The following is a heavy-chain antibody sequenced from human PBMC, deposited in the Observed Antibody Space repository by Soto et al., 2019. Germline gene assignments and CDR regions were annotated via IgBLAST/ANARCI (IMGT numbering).Heavy chain of an antibody. V-gene: IGHV3-33*01. CDR1: GLTFSTYG. CDR3: ARDDYGGGIPFDI. J-gene: IGHJ3*02. Sequence: SGGSLRLSCAASGLTFSTYGMHWVRQAPGKGLEWVAAIRDDGSNKYYADSVKGRFTISRDNSKNTVYLQMNSLRAEDTAVYYCARDDYGGGIPFDIWGQGTMVTVSS. D-gene: IGHD3-16*01. CDR2: IRDDGSNK.